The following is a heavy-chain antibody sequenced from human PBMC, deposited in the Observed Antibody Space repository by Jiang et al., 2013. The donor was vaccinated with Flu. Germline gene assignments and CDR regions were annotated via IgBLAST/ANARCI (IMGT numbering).Heavy chain of an antibody. J-gene: IGHJ4*02. V-gene: IGHV4-59*08. CDR2: IYYSGST. CDR1: GGSISSYY. CDR3: ASSSTRHSFFDY. D-gene: IGHD2-2*01. Sequence: SLTCTVSGGSISSYYWSWIRQPPGKGLEWIGYIYYSGSTNYNPSLKSRVTISVDTSKNQFSLKLSSVTAADTAVYYCASSSTRHSFFDYWGQGTLVTVSS.